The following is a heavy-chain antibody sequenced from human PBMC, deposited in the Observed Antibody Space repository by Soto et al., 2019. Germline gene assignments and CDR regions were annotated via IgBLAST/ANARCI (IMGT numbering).Heavy chain of an antibody. CDR3: AGTYDYVWGSYPLPIPV. CDR1: VYAITSCY. D-gene: IGHD3-16*02. Sequence: GASAKVCCKASVYAITSCYRRWVRQAHRQGLEWMGIINPSGGSTSYAQKFQGRVTMTRDTSTSTVYMELSSLRSEDTAVYYCAGTYDYVWGSYPLPIPVWGQGTLVTVSS. V-gene: IGHV1-46*01. CDR2: INPSGGST. J-gene: IGHJ4*02.